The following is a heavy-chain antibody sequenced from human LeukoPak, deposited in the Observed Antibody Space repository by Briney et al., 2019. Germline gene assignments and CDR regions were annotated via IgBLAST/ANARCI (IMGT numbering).Heavy chain of an antibody. V-gene: IGHV4-39*01. J-gene: IGHJ1*01. CDR3: ARRRYYDSTGYLD. Sequence: SETLSLTCTVSGGSISSSSYYWGWIRQPPGKGLEWIGDIYYRGSTYYNPSLKSRVSISIDTSNNQFSLTLNSVTAADTALYFCARRRYYDSTGYLDWGQGTLVTVSS. CDR1: GGSISSSSYY. CDR2: IYYRGST. D-gene: IGHD3-22*01.